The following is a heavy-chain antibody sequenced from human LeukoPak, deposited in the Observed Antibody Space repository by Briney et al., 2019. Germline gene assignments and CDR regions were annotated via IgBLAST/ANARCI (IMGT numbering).Heavy chain of an antibody. CDR3: AKDDEPETLIAAAAKTDY. J-gene: IGHJ4*02. D-gene: IGHD6-13*01. V-gene: IGHV3-23*01. CDR2: ISGSGGST. Sequence: GGSLRLSCAASGLTFSSYAMSWVRQAPGKGLEWVSAISGSGGSTYYADSVKGRFTISRDNSKNTLYLQMNSLRAEDTAVYYCAKDDEPETLIAAAAKTDYWGQGTLVTVSS. CDR1: GLTFSSYA.